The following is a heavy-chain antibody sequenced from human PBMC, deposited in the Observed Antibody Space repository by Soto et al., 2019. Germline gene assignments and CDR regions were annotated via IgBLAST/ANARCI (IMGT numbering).Heavy chain of an antibody. Sequence: PGGSLRLSCAASGFTVSSNYMGWVRQAPGKGLEWVSVIYSGGSTYYADSVKGRFTISRDNSKNTLYLQMNSLRAEDTAVYYCARDEGAYYYDSSGYYPGGMDAWGQGTTVTVSS. J-gene: IGHJ6*02. V-gene: IGHV3-53*01. CDR1: GFTVSSNY. CDR2: IYSGGST. D-gene: IGHD3-22*01. CDR3: ARDEGAYYYDSSGYYPGGMDA.